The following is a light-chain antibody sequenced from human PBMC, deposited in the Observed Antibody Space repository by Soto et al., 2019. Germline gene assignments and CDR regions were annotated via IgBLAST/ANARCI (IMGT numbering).Light chain of an antibody. V-gene: IGKV1-6*02. Sequence: AIQMTQSPSSLSASVGDRVTITCRASQGIGTELGWYQLKPGKAPKLLVYGASTLQSGVLPRFSGSGSGTYFTLTISSLQPDDFPTYYCLQDFSYPRTFGQGTKVEIK. CDR1: QGIGTE. J-gene: IGKJ1*01. CDR2: GAS. CDR3: LQDFSYPRT.